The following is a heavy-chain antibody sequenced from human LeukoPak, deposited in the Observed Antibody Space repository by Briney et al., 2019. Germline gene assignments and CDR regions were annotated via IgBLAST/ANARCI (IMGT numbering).Heavy chain of an antibody. CDR3: AKVEGASKASVY. CDR1: GFTFSSNA. CDR2: ISGSGGST. J-gene: IGHJ4*02. V-gene: IGHV3-23*01. Sequence: GGSLRLSCAASGFTFSSNAMSWVRQAPGKGLEWVSAISGSGGSTYYADSVKGRFTISRDNSKNTLHLQMNSLRAEDTAVYYCAKVEGASKASVYWGQGALVTVSS. D-gene: IGHD1-1*01.